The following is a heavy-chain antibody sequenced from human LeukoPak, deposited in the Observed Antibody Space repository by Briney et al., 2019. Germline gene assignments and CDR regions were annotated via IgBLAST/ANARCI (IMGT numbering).Heavy chain of an antibody. CDR3: AKGHGDASGYYYFDS. J-gene: IGHJ4*02. CDR2: ISSSGSTI. V-gene: IGHV3-48*03. D-gene: IGHD3-22*01. CDR1: GFIFSSYD. Sequence: GGSLRLSCAASGFIFSSYDMNWVRQAPGKGLEWVSYISSSGSTIFYADSVKGRFTVSRDNAKNSLYLQMSSLRVEDTAVYYCAKGHGDASGYYYFDSWGQGTLVTVSS.